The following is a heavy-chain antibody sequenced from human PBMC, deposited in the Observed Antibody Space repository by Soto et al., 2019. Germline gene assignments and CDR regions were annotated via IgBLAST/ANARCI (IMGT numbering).Heavy chain of an antibody. D-gene: IGHD2-21*02. CDR1: GYSFTDYY. CDR3: VRSPGDFRYGLDV. J-gene: IGHJ6*02. V-gene: IGHV1-2*04. CDR2: INPNTGVT. Sequence: QVQLVQSGAEVRKPGASVKVSCKASGYSFTDYYIHWVRQAPGQGLEWLGCINPNTGVTHFAQKFQGWVTMTRDTSISTAYMELNRLTSDDTAVYYCVRSPGDFRYGLDVWGQGTTVTVSS.